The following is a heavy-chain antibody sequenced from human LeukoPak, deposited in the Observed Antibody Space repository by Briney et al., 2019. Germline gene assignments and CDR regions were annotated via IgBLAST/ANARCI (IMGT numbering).Heavy chain of an antibody. CDR3: ATLHGSGRETYYYYGMDV. Sequence: ASVKVSCKASGYTFTSYDINWGRQATGQGLEWMGWMNPNSGNTGYAQKFQGRVTMTRNTSISTAYMELSSLRSEDTAVYYCATLHGSGRETYYYYGMDVWGQGTTVTVSS. D-gene: IGHD3-10*01. V-gene: IGHV1-8*01. CDR1: GYTFTSYD. CDR2: MNPNSGNT. J-gene: IGHJ6*02.